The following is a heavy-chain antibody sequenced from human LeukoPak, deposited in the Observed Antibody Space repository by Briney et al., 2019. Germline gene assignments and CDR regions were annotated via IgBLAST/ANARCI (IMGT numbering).Heavy chain of an antibody. D-gene: IGHD2-2*01. Sequence: SSETLSLTCAVYGGSFSDDFWTWIRLAPEKGLEWIGEVFHDGIANYNPSLKSRAIVSVDTSKKQFSLRLSSVTAADTAVYYCVRGVVSTSRPPKNRFDPWGQGTPVTVSS. CDR1: GGSFSDDF. CDR3: VRGVVSTSRPPKNRFDP. J-gene: IGHJ5*02. CDR2: VFHDGIA. V-gene: IGHV4-34*01.